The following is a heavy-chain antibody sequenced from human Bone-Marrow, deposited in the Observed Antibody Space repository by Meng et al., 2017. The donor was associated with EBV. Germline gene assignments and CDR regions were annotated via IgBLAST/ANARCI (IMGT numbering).Heavy chain of an antibody. V-gene: IGHV1-18*01. CDR3: ARFGEHGGYYYDSSGYSDY. J-gene: IGHJ4*02. D-gene: IGHD3-22*01. CDR2: ISAYHGNT. Sequence: VQVGQYGAEVKMPVASVKVSCKASGNTFTSYGISWVRQDPGQGLEWMGWISAYHGNTNYAQKLQGRVTMTTDTSTSTAYMELRSLRSDDTAVYYCARFGEHGGYYYDSSGYSDYWGQGTLVTVSS. CDR1: GNTFTSYG.